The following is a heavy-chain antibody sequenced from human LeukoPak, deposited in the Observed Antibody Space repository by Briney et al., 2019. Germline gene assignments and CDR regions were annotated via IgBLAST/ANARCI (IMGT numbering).Heavy chain of an antibody. CDR3: ARPARDYYYDSSGYWLAYDV. Sequence: SETLSLTCTVSGGSISSSSYYWGWIRQPPGKGLEWIGSIYYSGSTYYNPSLKSRVTMSVDTSKNQFSLKLSSVTAADTAVYYCARPARDYYYDSSGYWLAYDVWGKGTTVTVSS. V-gene: IGHV4-39*01. CDR2: IYYSGST. J-gene: IGHJ6*04. CDR1: GGSISSSSYY. D-gene: IGHD3-22*01.